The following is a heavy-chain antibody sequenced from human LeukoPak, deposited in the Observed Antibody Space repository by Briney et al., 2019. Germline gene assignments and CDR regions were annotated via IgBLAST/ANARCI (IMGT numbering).Heavy chain of an antibody. CDR3: ARTYFGDYRRFDY. CDR1: GFSLSTSGMC. V-gene: IGHV2-70*11. J-gene: IGHJ4*02. CDR2: IDWDDDK. Sequence: SGPALVKPTQTLTLTCTFSGFSLSTSGMCVSWIRQPPGKALEWLARIDWDDDKYYKTSLETRLSISKDTSKNQVVLTTTNVDPVDTATYHCARTYFGDYRRFDYWGQGTLVTVS. D-gene: IGHD4-17*01.